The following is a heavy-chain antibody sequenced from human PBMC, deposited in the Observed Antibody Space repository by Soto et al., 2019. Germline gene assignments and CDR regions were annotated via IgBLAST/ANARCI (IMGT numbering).Heavy chain of an antibody. V-gene: IGHV3-13*01. D-gene: IGHD3-3*01. CDR2: IGTAGDT. J-gene: IGHJ6*02. Sequence: GGPLRLSCSASGFTFSSYDMHWVRQATGKGLEWVSAIGTAGDTYYPGSVKGRFTISRENAKNSLYLQMNSLRAGDTAVYYCARAYHSYYDFWSGAGGMDVWGQGTTVTVSS. CDR1: GFTFSSYD. CDR3: ARAYHSYYDFWSGAGGMDV.